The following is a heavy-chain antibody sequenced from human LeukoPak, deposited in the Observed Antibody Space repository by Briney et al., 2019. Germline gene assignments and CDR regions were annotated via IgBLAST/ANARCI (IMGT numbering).Heavy chain of an antibody. CDR3: ARVTAMAHYFDY. D-gene: IGHD5-18*01. V-gene: IGHV4-59*01. Sequence: SETLSLTCTVSGGSISSYYWSWIRQPPGKGLEWIGYIYYSGSTNYNPSLKSRVTISVDTSKNQFSLKLSSVTAADTAVYYCARVTAMAHYFDYWGQGILVTVSS. CDR2: IYYSGST. J-gene: IGHJ4*02. CDR1: GGSISSYY.